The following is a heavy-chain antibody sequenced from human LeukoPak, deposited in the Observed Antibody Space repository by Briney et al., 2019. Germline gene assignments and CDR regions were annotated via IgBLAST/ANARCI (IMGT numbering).Heavy chain of an antibody. Sequence: GGSLRLSCAASGFTFSSYAMSWVRQAPGKGLEWVSAISGSGGSTYYADSVKGRFTISRDNSKNTLYLQMNSLRAEDTAVYYCAKETYDFWSGYYPGDGSDYWGQGTLVTVSS. CDR3: AKETYDFWSGYYPGDGSDY. CDR2: ISGSGGST. V-gene: IGHV3-23*01. J-gene: IGHJ4*02. D-gene: IGHD3-3*01. CDR1: GFTFSSYA.